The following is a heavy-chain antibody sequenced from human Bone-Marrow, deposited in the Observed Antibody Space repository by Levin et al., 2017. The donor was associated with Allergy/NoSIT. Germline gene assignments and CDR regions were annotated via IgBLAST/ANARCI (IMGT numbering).Heavy chain of an antibody. D-gene: IGHD5-12*01. J-gene: IGHJ4*02. V-gene: IGHV3-53*01. Sequence: PGGSLRLSCAASGFTFSSSDMSWVRQAPGKGLEWVSLTYSSGMTYYADSVEGRCTVSPDNANNMLHLQMNSLRGDDTAFYYCTRQYLASGYDCDWGQGTLVTVSS. CDR3: TRQYLASGYDCD. CDR1: GFTFSSSD. CDR2: TYSSGMT.